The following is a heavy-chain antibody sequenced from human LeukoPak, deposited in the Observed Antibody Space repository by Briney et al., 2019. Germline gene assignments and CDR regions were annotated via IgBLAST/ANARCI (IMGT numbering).Heavy chain of an antibody. CDR3: AKDRYSSSWYGWFDP. D-gene: IGHD6-13*01. Sequence: GGSLRLSCAASGFTFSSYSMNWVRQAPGKGLEWVSAISGSGGSTYYADSVKGRFTISRDNSKNTLYLQMNSLRAEDTAVYYCAKDRYSSSWYGWFDPWGQGTLVTVSS. CDR1: GFTFSSYS. CDR2: ISGSGGST. V-gene: IGHV3-23*01. J-gene: IGHJ5*02.